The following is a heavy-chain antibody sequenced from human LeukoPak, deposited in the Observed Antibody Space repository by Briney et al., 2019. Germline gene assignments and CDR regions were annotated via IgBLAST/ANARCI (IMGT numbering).Heavy chain of an antibody. D-gene: IGHD2-15*01. CDR2: ISGSGGST. Sequence: AGGSLRLSCAASGFTFSSYAMSWVRQAPGKGLEWVSAISGSGGSTYYADSVKGRFTISRDNSKNTLYLQMNSLRAEDTAVYYCAKDGYCSGGSCQVSYFDYWGQGTLVTVSS. J-gene: IGHJ4*02. V-gene: IGHV3-23*01. CDR3: AKDGYCSGGSCQVSYFDY. CDR1: GFTFSSYA.